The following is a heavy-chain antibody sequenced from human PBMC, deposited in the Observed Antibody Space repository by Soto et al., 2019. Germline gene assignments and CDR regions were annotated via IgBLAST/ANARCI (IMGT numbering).Heavy chain of an antibody. CDR1: GGTFGSYA. D-gene: IGHD2-2*01. CDR3: ARSQGSSTSLEIYYYYYYGMDV. V-gene: IGHV1-69*01. CDR2: IIPITATA. J-gene: IGHJ6*02. Sequence: QVQLVQSGAEVKKPGSSVKVSCKASGGTFGSYAISWVRQAPGQGLEWMGGIIPITATANYAQEFQGRVTITADESTSTASMQLSSLRSEDTAVYYCARSQGSSTSLEIYYYYYYGMDVWGQGTKVTVSS.